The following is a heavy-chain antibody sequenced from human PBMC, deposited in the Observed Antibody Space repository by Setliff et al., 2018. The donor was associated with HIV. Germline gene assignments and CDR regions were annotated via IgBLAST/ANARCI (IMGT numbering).Heavy chain of an antibody. CDR1: GFTFSRYW. CDR2: INQDGSEK. D-gene: IGHD3-22*01. Sequence: GGSLRLSCAASGFTFSRYWMSWVRQAPGKGLEWVANINQDGSEKYYVDSVKGRFTISRDNSKKTLYLQMNSLRAEDTAVYYCAKDRYYDSSGSPFDYWGQGTLVTVSS. J-gene: IGHJ4*02. V-gene: IGHV3-7*01. CDR3: AKDRYYDSSGSPFDY.